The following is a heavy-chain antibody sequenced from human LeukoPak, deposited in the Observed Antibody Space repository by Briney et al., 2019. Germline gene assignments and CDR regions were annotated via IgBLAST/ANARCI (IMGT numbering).Heavy chain of an antibody. CDR3: ARELRSPWFDP. D-gene: IGHD4-17*01. CDR1: GDSISSGGYS. Sequence: SETLSLTCAVSGDSISSGGYSWSWVRQPPGKGLEWIGYIYHSGSTYYNPSLKSRVTLSVDRSKNQFSLKLSSVTAADTAVYYCARELRSPWFDPWGQGTLVTVSS. V-gene: IGHV4-30-2*01. CDR2: IYHSGST. J-gene: IGHJ5*02.